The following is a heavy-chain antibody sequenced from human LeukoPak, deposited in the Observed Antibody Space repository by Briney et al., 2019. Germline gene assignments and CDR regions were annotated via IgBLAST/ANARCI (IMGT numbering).Heavy chain of an antibody. D-gene: IGHD3-9*01. CDR1: GFTFDDYA. Sequence: GGSLRLSCAASGFTFDDYAMHWVRQAAGKGLEWISLISGDGLGTWYAGSVKGRFTISRDNGKNSLYLQMNSLKTEDSALYYCAKDLRVSIDVMTAFSWGHGTRVTVSS. V-gene: IGHV3-43*02. J-gene: IGHJ5*01. CDR2: ISGDGLGT. CDR3: AKDLRVSIDVMTAFS.